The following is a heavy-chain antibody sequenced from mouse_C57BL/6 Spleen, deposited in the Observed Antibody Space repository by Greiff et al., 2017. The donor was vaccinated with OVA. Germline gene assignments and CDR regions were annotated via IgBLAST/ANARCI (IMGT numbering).Heavy chain of an antibody. CDR1: GFSLTSYG. V-gene: IGHV2-2*02. Sequence: QVHVKQSGPGLVQPSQSLSITCTVSGFSLTSYGVHWVRQSPGKGLEWLGVIWSGGSTDYNAAFISRLSISKDNSKSQVFFKMNSLQANDTAIYYCARSLYGNYEDYYYAMDYWGQGTSVTVSS. D-gene: IGHD2-1*01. J-gene: IGHJ4*01. CDR3: ARSLYGNYEDYYYAMDY. CDR2: IWSGGST.